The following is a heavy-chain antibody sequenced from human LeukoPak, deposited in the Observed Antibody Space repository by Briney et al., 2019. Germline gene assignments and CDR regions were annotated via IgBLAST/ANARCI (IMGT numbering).Heavy chain of an antibody. Sequence: GGSLRLSCVGSGFIFGDFYMNWIRQAPGKGLEWISFITSSGDSIYYADSVKGRFTVFRDNAKNSLYLQMNSLRAEDTAVYFCARDPEYRDTWGHGNPVRVSS. CDR3: ARDPEYRDT. J-gene: IGHJ5*01. CDR2: ITSSGDSI. V-gene: IGHV3-11*01. CDR1: GFIFGDFY. D-gene: IGHD2-2*01.